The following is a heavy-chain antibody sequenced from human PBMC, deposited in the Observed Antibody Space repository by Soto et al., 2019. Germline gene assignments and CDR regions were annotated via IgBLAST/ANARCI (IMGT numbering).Heavy chain of an antibody. Sequence: GGSLRLSCAASGFTFSSYGMHWVRQAPGKGLEWVAVISYDGSNKYCADSVKGRFTISRDNSKNTLYLQMNSLRAEDTAVYYCAKDLGVVTATLYGMDVWGQGTTVTVSS. CDR3: AKDLGVVTATLYGMDV. CDR2: ISYDGSNK. J-gene: IGHJ6*02. V-gene: IGHV3-30*18. D-gene: IGHD2-21*02. CDR1: GFTFSSYG.